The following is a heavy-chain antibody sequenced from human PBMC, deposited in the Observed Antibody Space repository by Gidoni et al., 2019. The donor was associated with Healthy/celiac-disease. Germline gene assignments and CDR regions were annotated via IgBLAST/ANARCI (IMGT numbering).Heavy chain of an antibody. J-gene: IGHJ4*02. CDR2: IFSNDEK. CDR3: ARIRREYYDILNVADY. D-gene: IGHD3-9*01. CDR1: GVSLSKSRMV. Sequence: QVTLKESGPVLVKPTETLTLTCTVSGVSLSKSRMVVSWIRQPPGKALEWLAHIFSNDEKSYSTSLKSRLTISKDTSNSQVVLTMTNMDPVDTATYYCARIRREYYDILNVADYWGQGTLVTVSS. V-gene: IGHV2-26*01.